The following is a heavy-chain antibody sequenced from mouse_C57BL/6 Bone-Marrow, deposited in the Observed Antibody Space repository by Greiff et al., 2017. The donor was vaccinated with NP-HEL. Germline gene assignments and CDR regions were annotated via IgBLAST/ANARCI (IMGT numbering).Heavy chain of an antibody. Sequence: EVKLVESGGGLVQPGGSLSLSCAASGFTFTDYYMSWVRQPPGKALEWLGFIRNKANGYTTEYSASVKGRFTFSSSSFQSILYLQMNARRAEDSATYYCARSIYYDYADDPFYAMDYWGQGTSVTVSS. CDR3: ARSIYYDYADDPFYAMDY. CDR2: IRNKANGYTT. CDR1: GFTFTDYY. V-gene: IGHV7-3*01. D-gene: IGHD2-4*01. J-gene: IGHJ4*01.